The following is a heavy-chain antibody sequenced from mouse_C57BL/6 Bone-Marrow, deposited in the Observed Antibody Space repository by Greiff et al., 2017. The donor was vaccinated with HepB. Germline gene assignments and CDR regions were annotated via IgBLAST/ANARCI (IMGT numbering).Heavy chain of an antibody. J-gene: IGHJ2*01. Sequence: QVQLQQSGAELVRPGASVKLSCKASGYTFTSYCISWVKQRTGQGLEWIGEIYPGSGNTYYNEKFKGKATLTADTSSSTAYMKLSSLTSEDSAVYYGASSGYGYWGQGTTLTVSS. D-gene: IGHD3-2*02. CDR1: GYTFTSYC. CDR2: IYPGSGNT. V-gene: IGHV1-81*01. CDR3: ASSGYGY.